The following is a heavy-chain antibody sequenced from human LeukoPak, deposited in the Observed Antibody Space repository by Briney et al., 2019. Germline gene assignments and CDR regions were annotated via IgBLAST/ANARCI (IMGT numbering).Heavy chain of an antibody. V-gene: IGHV3-11*04. D-gene: IGHD1-26*01. CDR2: ISSSSSTI. Sequence: GGSLRLSCAASGFTFSDYYMSWIRQAPGKGLEWVSYISSSSSTIYYADSVKGRFTISRDNAKNSLYLQMNSLRAEDTAVYYCAREDENYSGSYYDYWGQGTLVTVSS. CDR3: AREDENYSGSYYDY. CDR1: GFTFSDYY. J-gene: IGHJ4*02.